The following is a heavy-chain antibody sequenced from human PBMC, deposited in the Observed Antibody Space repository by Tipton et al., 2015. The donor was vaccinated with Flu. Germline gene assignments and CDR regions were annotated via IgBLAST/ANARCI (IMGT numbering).Heavy chain of an antibody. CDR3: ARHQSSSLLPFDY. CDR2: VSRTGST. V-gene: IGHV4-38-2*01. J-gene: IGHJ4*02. Sequence: TLSLTCAVSGDSISSDYYWGWIRQFPGKGLEWIGTVSRTGSTIYNPSLKSRVTISIDTSKNQFSLKMKSVTATDMAVYYCARHQSSSLLPFDYWDQGTLVTVSS. D-gene: IGHD6-6*01. CDR1: GDSISSDYY.